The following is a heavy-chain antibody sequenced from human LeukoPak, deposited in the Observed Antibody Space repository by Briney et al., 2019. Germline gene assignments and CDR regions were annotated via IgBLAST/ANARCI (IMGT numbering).Heavy chain of an antibody. CDR3: ARQSRDGSKTRGYYVDY. J-gene: IGHJ4*02. Sequence: GESLKISCQASGYIFTNYWIGWVRQMPGKGLESMVIIYPADSDTTYSPSFQGPFTISADKSINTVYLQWSSLKGSDTAMYYCARQSRDGSKTRGYYVDYWGQGTLVTVSS. CDR2: IYPADSDT. CDR1: GYIFTNYW. V-gene: IGHV5-51*01. D-gene: IGHD3-10*01.